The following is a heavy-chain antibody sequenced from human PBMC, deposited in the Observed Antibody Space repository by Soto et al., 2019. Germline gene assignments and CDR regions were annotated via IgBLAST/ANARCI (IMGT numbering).Heavy chain of an antibody. CDR2: MNSDGSST. CDR3: ATAEVDY. J-gene: IGHJ4*02. Sequence: GGSLSLSCAASGFTFGNSWMHWVRQAPGKGLEWVSRMNSDGSSTNYADSVKGRFTASRDNAKDTLYLQMNSLRAEDTAVYYCATAEVDYWGPGTLVTVSS. CDR1: GFTFGNSW. V-gene: IGHV3-74*01.